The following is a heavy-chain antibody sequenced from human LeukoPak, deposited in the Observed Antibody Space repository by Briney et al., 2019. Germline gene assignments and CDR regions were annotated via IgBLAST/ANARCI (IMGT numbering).Heavy chain of an antibody. CDR2: IYYSGST. D-gene: IGHD3-10*01. CDR1: GGSISSGGYD. V-gene: IGHV4-31*03. J-gene: IGHJ5*02. Sequence: SQTLSLTCTVSGGSISSGGYDWSWSRQHPGKGLEWSVYIYYSGSTYYNPSLQSRVTISVDTSKNQFSLKLSSVTAADTAVYYCARVYGSGSYYIPDNWFDPWGQGTLVTVSS. CDR3: ARVYGSGSYYIPDNWFDP.